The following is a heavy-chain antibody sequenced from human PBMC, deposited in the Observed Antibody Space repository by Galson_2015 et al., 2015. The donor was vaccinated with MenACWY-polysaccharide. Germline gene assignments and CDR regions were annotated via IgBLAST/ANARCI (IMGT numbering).Heavy chain of an antibody. CDR3: ARDQRGSGSWSCFDP. Sequence: SLRLSCAASGFTFSTYWMTWVRQAPGKGLEWVANIKKDGSEKYYVASVRGRFTISRDNAKNSLYLQMNSLRAEDTAIYYCARDQRGSGSWSCFDPWGQGTLVTVSS. J-gene: IGHJ5*02. CDR1: GFTFSTYW. CDR2: IKKDGSEK. D-gene: IGHD3-10*01. V-gene: IGHV3-7*01.